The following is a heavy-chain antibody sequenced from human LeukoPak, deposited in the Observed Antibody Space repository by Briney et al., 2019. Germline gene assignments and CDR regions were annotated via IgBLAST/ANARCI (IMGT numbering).Heavy chain of an antibody. D-gene: IGHD6-6*01. V-gene: IGHV3-30-3*01. CDR3: ARDKKDASIAARPFDY. J-gene: IGHJ4*02. CDR2: ISYDGNYK. Sequence: GRSLRLSCAASGFPFSNYAMHWVRQAPGKGLEWVTVISYDGNYKNYADSVKGRFTISRDNAKNSLYLQMNSLRAEDTAVYYCARDKKDASIAARPFDYWGQGTLVTVSS. CDR1: GFPFSNYA.